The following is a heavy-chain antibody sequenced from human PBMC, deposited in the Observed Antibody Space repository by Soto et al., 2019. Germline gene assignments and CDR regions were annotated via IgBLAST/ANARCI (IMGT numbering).Heavy chain of an antibody. Sequence: SVKVSCKASGGTFNTFAISWVRQAPGQGFEWLGGIIPIFRTPDYAQKFQGRVTIIADESASTAYMELSSLRSEDTAVYYCARGGGSPYHNHEFDFWGQGTLVTVSS. V-gene: IGHV1-69*13. J-gene: IGHJ4*02. CDR1: GGTFNTFA. D-gene: IGHD6-13*01. CDR2: IIPIFRTP. CDR3: ARGGGSPYHNHEFDF.